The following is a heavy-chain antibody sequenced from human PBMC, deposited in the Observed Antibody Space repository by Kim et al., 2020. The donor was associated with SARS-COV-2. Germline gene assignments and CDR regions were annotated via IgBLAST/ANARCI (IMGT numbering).Heavy chain of an antibody. D-gene: IGHD6-13*01. J-gene: IGHJ4*02. CDR1: GGSISSYY. CDR3: ARLSSRWYFGMAVAGAFDY. CDR2: IYYSGST. Sequence: SETLSLTCTVSGGSISSYYWSWIRQPPGKGLEWIGYIYYSGSTNYNPSLKSRVTISVDTSKNQFSLKLSSVTAADTAVYYCARLSSRWYFGMAVAGAFDYWGQGTLVTVSS. V-gene: IGHV4-59*08.